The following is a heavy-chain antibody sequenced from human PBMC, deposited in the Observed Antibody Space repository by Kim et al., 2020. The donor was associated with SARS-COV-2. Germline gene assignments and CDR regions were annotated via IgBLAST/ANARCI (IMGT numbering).Heavy chain of an antibody. CDR2: ISSSSSYI. CDR3: ARADNLYGSGSYWDIYYYYGMDL. CDR1: GFTFSSYS. J-gene: IGHJ6*02. V-gene: IGHV3-21*01. Sequence: GGSLRLSCAASGFTFSSYSMNWVCQAPGKGLEWVSSISSSSSYIYYADSVKGRFTISRDNAKNSLYLQMNSLRAEDTAVYYCARADNLYGSGSYWDIYYYYGMDLWGQGTTVTVSS. D-gene: IGHD3-10*01.